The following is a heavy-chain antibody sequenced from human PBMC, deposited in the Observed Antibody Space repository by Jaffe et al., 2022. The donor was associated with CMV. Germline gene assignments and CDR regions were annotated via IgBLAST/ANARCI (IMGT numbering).Heavy chain of an antibody. CDR3: ATEMATITPNFDY. Sequence: QLQLQESGPGLVKPSETLSLTCTVSGGSISSSSYYWGWIRQPPGKGLEWIGSIYYSGSTYYNPSLKSRVTISVDTSKNQFSLKLSSVTAADTAVYYCATEMATITPNFDYWGQGTLVTVSS. CDR2: IYYSGST. J-gene: IGHJ4*02. D-gene: IGHD5-12*01. CDR1: GGSISSSSYY. V-gene: IGHV4-39*02.